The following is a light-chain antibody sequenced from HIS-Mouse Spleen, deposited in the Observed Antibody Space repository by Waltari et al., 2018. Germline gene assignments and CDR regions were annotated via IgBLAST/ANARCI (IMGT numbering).Light chain of an antibody. CDR1: SSDVGSYNL. Sequence: QSALTQPASVSGSPGQSITISCTGTSSDVGSYNLVPWYQQHPGKAPKLMIYECSKRPSGVSNRFSGSKSGNTASLTISGLQAEDEADYYCCSYAGSSTLVFGGGTKLTVL. J-gene: IGLJ2*01. V-gene: IGLV2-23*01. CDR2: ECS. CDR3: CSYAGSSTLV.